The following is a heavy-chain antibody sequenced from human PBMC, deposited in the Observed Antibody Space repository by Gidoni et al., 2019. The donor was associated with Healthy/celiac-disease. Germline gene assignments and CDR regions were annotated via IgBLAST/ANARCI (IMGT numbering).Heavy chain of an antibody. V-gene: IGHV4-31*03. Sequence: QAQLQESGPGLVNPSQTLSLTCTFSVFSIRSGGYYWSWIRQHPGKGLEWIGYIYYSGSTYYNPSLKSRVTISVDTSKNQFSPKLSSVTAADTAVYYCARGGIVVVTFDYWGQGTLVTVSS. D-gene: IGHD3-22*01. CDR3: ARGGIVVVTFDY. CDR1: VFSIRSGGYY. CDR2: IYYSGST. J-gene: IGHJ4*02.